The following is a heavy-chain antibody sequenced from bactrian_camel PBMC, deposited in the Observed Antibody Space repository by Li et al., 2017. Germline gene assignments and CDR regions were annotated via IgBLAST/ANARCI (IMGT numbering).Heavy chain of an antibody. CDR1: GYTYRIRD. D-gene: IGHD5*01. J-gene: IGHJ6*01. CDR2: FYTGGGST. Sequence: HVQLVESGGGSVQAGGSLRLECVVSGYTYRIRDHRTAWFRQAPGKEREEVAGFYTGGGSTWYADSVKGRFTISRDKSKNTLYLQMDSLKPEDTAAYFCAAGQGVGWCLDVIRVGAEPDFDYWGHGTQVTVS. CDR3: AAGQGVGWCLDVIRVGAEPDFDY. V-gene: IGHV3S54*01.